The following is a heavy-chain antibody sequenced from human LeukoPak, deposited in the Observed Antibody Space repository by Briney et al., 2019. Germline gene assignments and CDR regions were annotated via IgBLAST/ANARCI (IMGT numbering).Heavy chain of an antibody. V-gene: IGHV3-48*03. D-gene: IGHD2-15*01. J-gene: IGHJ4*02. CDR2: ISSSGTTI. Sequence: PGGSLRLSCADSGFTFSSYEMNWVRQAPGKGLEWVSYISSSGTTIYYADSVKGRFTISRDNAKNSLYLQMNSLRAEDTAVYYCARAGYCSGGSCYTTFDYWGQGTLVTVSS. CDR1: GFTFSSYE. CDR3: ARAGYCSGGSCYTTFDY.